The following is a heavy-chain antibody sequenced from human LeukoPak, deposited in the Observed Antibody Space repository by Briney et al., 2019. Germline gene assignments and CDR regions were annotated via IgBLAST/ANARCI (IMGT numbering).Heavy chain of an antibody. CDR2: IYHSRST. CDR1: GYSINSGYH. D-gene: IGHD3-22*01. CDR3: ARHYLYDTSGDGTYYFDY. J-gene: IGHJ4*02. Sequence: SETLSLTCIVSGYSINSGYHWGWIRQPPGKGLEWIGSIYHSRSTYYNPSLKSRVTISIDTSKNQFSLKLSSVTAADTAVYYYARHYLYDTSGDGTYYFDYWGQGTLVTVSS. V-gene: IGHV4-38-2*02.